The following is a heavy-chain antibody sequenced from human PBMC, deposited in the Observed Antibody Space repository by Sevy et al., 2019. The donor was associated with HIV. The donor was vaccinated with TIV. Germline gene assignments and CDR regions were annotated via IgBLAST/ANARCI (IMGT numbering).Heavy chain of an antibody. D-gene: IGHD1-26*01. J-gene: IGHJ3*02. CDR3: ARRRELPRGHAFDI. CDR2: IYYSGST. V-gene: IGHV4-59*12. Sequence: SETLSLTCAISGGSISSYYWTWIRQPPGKGLEWIGYIYYSGSTKYNPALKSRVTISVDTSKNQFSLKLSSVTAADTAVYYCARRRELPRGHAFDIWGQGTMVTVSS. CDR1: GGSISSYY.